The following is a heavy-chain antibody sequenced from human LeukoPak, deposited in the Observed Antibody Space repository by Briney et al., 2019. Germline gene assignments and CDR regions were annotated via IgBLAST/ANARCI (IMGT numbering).Heavy chain of an antibody. V-gene: IGHV7-4-1*02. CDR2: INTNTGNP. CDR3: ARAGVSRDCSSTSCYHYYYYGMDV. J-gene: IGHJ6*02. CDR1: GYTFTTYA. D-gene: IGHD2-2*01. Sequence: ASVKVSCKASGYTFTTYAMSWVRQTPGQGLEWMGWINTNTGNPAYAQGFTGRFVFSLDTSVSTAYLQISSLKAEDTAVYYCARAGVSRDCSSTSCYHYYYYGMDVWGQGTTVTVSS.